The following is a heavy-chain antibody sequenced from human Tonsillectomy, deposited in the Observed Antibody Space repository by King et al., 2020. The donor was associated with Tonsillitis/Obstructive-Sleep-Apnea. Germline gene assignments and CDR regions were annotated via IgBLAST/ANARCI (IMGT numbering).Heavy chain of an antibody. V-gene: IGHV3-33*01. CDR1: GFTFSSYG. Sequence: VQLVESGGGVVQPGRSLRLSCAASGFTFSSYGMHWVRQAPGKGLEWVAVLWYDGSNKYYADAVKGRFTISRDNSKNTLYLQMNSLRAEDTAVYYCARAVVPAATNAFDIWGQGTMVTVSS. J-gene: IGHJ3*02. CDR3: ARAVVPAATNAFDI. CDR2: LWYDGSNK. D-gene: IGHD2-2*01.